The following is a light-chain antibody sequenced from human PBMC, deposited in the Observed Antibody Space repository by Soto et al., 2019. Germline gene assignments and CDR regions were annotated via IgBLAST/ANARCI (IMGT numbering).Light chain of an antibody. CDR1: QSLLHPNGNTF. Sequence: VMTQSPVTLAVTPGEPASISCKSSQSLLHPNGNTFLQWCLQRPGQSPQLLIYLASKRASGVPDRFSGSGSGTDFTLRISSLQAEDAGTYYCMQSLQSPPTFGGGTKVDIK. CDR2: LAS. V-gene: IGKV2-28*01. J-gene: IGKJ4*01. CDR3: MQSLQSPPT.